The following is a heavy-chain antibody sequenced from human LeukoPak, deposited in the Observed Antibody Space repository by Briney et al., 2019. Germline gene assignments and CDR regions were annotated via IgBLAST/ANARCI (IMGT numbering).Heavy chain of an antibody. J-gene: IGHJ4*02. CDR3: AREYSSSWYEFGYFDY. D-gene: IGHD6-13*01. CDR2: IRSDGSKK. CDR1: VFTFSSYG. V-gene: IGHV3-30*02. Sequence: PGGSLRLSCAASVFTFSSYGMYWVRQAPGKGLEWVAFIRSDGSKKYYADSVKGRFTISRDNSKNTLYLQMNSLRAEDTAVYYCAREYSSSWYEFGYFDYWGQGTLVTVSS.